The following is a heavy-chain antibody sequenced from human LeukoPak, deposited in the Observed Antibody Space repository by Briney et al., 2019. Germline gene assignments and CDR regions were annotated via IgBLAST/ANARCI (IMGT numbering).Heavy chain of an antibody. CDR1: GFTFSAYS. J-gene: IGHJ4*02. V-gene: IGHV3-48*01. D-gene: IGHD6-19*01. CDR2: ISSGSSTI. CDR3: ARGPAVAPFSDFDY. Sequence: GGSLRLSCAASGFTFSAYSMNWVRQAPGKGLEWVSHISSGSSTIYYADSVKGRFTISRDNARNSLYLQMNSLRAEDTAVYYCARGPAVAPFSDFDYWGQGTLVTVSS.